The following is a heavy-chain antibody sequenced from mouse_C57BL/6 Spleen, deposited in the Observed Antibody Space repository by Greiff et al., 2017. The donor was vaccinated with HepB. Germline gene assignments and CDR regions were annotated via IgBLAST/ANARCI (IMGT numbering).Heavy chain of an antibody. Sequence: DVQLQESGPGLVKPSQSLSLTCSVTGYSITSGYYWNWIRQFPGNKLEWMGYISYDGSNNYNPSLKNRISITRDTSKNQFFLKLNSVTTEDTATYYCASYYGSSPWFAYWGQGTLVTVSA. D-gene: IGHD1-1*01. CDR1: GYSITSGYY. J-gene: IGHJ3*01. V-gene: IGHV3-6*01. CDR3: ASYYGSSPWFAY. CDR2: ISYDGSN.